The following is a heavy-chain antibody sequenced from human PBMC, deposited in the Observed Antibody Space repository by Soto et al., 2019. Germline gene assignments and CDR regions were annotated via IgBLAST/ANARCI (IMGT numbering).Heavy chain of an antibody. D-gene: IGHD3-9*01. V-gene: IGHV1-69*06. CDR1: GGTFSSYA. CDR3: ARVEDDILTGYRPTGMDV. Sequence: GASVKVSCKASGGTFSSYAISWVRQAPGQGLEWVGGIIPIFGTANYAQKFQGRVTITADKSTSTAYMELSSLRSEDTAVYYCARVEDDILTGYRPTGMDVWGQGTTVTVSS. CDR2: IIPIFGTA. J-gene: IGHJ6*02.